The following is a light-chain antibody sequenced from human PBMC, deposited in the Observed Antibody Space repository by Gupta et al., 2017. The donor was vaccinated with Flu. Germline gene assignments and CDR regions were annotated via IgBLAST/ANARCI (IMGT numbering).Light chain of an antibody. J-gene: IGLJ2*01. V-gene: IGLV1-40*01. CDR1: SSNIGAGYD. CDR2: GNS. CDR3: QSYASSISVV. Sequence: SVTISCTGSSSNIGAGYDVHWYQPLPGTAPKLLIYGNSNRPSGVPDRFSASKSGTSASLAIAGLQAEDEADYYCQSYASSISVVFGGGTKLTVL.